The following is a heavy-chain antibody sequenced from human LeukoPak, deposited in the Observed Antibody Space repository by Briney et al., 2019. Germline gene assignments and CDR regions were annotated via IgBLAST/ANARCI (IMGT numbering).Heavy chain of an antibody. CDR1: GYTFTGYY. CDR2: INPNSGGT. J-gene: IGHJ4*02. Sequence: ASVKVSCKASGYTFTGYYMHWVRQAPGQGLEWMGWINPNSGGTNYAQKFQGRVTMTRDTSISTAYMELSRLRSDDTAVYYCARDTRYRYGWLQSLGWDYWGQGTLVTVSS. V-gene: IGHV1-2*02. CDR3: ARDTRYRYGWLQSLGWDY. D-gene: IGHD5-18*01.